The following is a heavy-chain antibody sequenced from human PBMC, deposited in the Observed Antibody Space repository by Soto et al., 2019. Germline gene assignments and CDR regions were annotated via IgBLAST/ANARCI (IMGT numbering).Heavy chain of an antibody. V-gene: IGHV2-5*01. D-gene: IGHD6-13*01. CDR2: IYWHDDK. Sequence: SGPTLVNPTQTLTLTCTFSGFSLSTTGVGVSWIRQPPGKALEWLALIYWHDDKRYSPSLKSRLTITKDTSKNQVVLTMTNMEPVDTATYYCAHRGGAAVGLYYFDYWGQGALVSVYS. CDR3: AHRGGAAVGLYYFDY. J-gene: IGHJ4*02. CDR1: GFSLSTTGVG.